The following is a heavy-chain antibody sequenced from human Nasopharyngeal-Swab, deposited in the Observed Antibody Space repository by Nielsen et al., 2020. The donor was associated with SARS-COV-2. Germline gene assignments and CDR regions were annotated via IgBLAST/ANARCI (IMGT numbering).Heavy chain of an antibody. J-gene: IGHJ6*02. CDR1: GFSIISNQY. CDR3: ARQEGKYYDGRGRGMDV. CDR2: INHRGNT. D-gene: IGHD3-22*01. V-gene: IGHV4-38-2*02. Sequence: SETLSLTCNVSGFSIISNQYWGWIRQPPGKRLEWIATINHRGNTYYNPSLESRVTISADTSKDHFFLRVTSVTAADTAVYYCARQEGKYYDGRGRGMDVWGQGTTVTVSS.